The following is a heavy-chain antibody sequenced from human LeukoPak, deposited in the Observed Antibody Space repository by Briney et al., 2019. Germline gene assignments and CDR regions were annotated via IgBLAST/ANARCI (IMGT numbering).Heavy chain of an antibody. D-gene: IGHD6-13*01. CDR1: GFTFRSYW. CDR2: IKQDGSEK. CDR3: AKDAAAGTRPYYSDY. V-gene: IGHV3-7*01. Sequence: GGSLRLSCAASGFTFRSYWMSWVRQAPGKGLEWVANIKQDGSEKYYVDSVKGRFTISRDNAKNSLYLQMNSLRAEDTAVYYCAKDAAAGTRPYYSDYWGQGTLVTVSS. J-gene: IGHJ4*02.